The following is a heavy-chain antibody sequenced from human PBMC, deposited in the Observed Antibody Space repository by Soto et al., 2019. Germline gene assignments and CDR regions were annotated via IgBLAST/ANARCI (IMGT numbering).Heavy chain of an antibody. CDR2: IVADGTGL. CDR1: GFRFSNYG. J-gene: IGHJ4*02. D-gene: IGHD1-1*01. V-gene: IGHV3-33*01. Sequence: QVQLVESGGGVVQPGRSLRLSCAASGFRFSNYGMHWVRQAPGKGLEWLAVIVADGTGLHYADSVRGRFTISRDNSKNTLYLQQTSLGADDTAIYFCARDDDLSYNGLDHWGQGTLVTVSS. CDR3: ARDDDLSYNGLDH.